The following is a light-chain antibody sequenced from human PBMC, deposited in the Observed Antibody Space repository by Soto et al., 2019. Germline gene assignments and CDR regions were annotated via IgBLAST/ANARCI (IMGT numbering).Light chain of an antibody. CDR2: EVS. J-gene: IGLJ2*01. Sequence: QSALTQPASVSGSPGQSITISCTGTSSDVGGYNYVSWYQQHPGKAPKLMIYEVSNRPSGVSNRFSGSKSGNTASLTISGLQAEDEADYYCQTWGTDIRELFGGGTKLTVL. CDR3: QTWGTDIREL. V-gene: IGLV2-14*01. CDR1: SSDVGGYNY.